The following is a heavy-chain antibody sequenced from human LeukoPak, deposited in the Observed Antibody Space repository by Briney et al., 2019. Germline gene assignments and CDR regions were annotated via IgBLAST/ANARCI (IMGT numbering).Heavy chain of an antibody. V-gene: IGHV3-33*03. CDR3: AKGPYYDFWRGGLDY. Sequence: GGSLRLSCAASGFTFSSYGMHWVRQTPGKGLEWVAVIWYDGSNKYYADSVKGRFTISRDNAKNSLYLQMNSLRAEDMALYYCAKGPYYDFWRGGLDYWGQGTLVTVSS. CDR2: IWYDGSNK. CDR1: GFTFSSYG. D-gene: IGHD3-3*01. J-gene: IGHJ4*02.